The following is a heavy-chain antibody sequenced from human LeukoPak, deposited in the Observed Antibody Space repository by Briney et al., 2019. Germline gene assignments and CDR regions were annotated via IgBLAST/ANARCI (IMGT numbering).Heavy chain of an antibody. D-gene: IGHD3-9*01. Sequence: GGSLRLSCAASGFTFSSYGMHWVRQAPGKGLEWVAFIRYDGSNKYYADSVKGRFTISRDNSKNTLYLQMKSLRAEDTAVYYCARGGGFDWLLSTLYYYYYYMDVWGKGTTVTISS. CDR3: ARGGGFDWLLSTLYYYYYYMDV. CDR2: IRYDGSNK. V-gene: IGHV3-30*02. J-gene: IGHJ6*03. CDR1: GFTFSSYG.